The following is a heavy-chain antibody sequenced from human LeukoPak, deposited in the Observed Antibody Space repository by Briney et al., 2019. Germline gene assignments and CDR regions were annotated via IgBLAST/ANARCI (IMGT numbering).Heavy chain of an antibody. J-gene: IGHJ6*02. CDR3: ARSSRVVIYYYGMDV. CDR1: GYTFTGYY. D-gene: IGHD3-3*01. CDR2: INPNSGGT. Sequence: GASVKVSCKASGYTFTGYYMHWVRQAPGQGLEWMGWINPNSGGTNYAQKFQGRVTMTRDTSISTAYMELSRLRSDDTAVYYCARSSRVVIYYYGMDVWGQGTTVTVSS. V-gene: IGHV1-2*02.